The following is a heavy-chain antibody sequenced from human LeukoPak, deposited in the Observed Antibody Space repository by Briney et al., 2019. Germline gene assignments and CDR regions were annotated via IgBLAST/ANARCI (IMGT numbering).Heavy chain of an antibody. CDR3: ARGDGYNSFYYYYGMDV. Sequence: SETLSLTCTVSGGSISGNNYHWGWIRQPPGKGLEWIGSFYSGGTTYYNPSLKSRVTISVDTSKNQFSLKLSSVTAADTAVYYCARGDGYNSFYYYYGMDVWGQGTTVTVSS. J-gene: IGHJ6*02. CDR1: GGSISGNNYH. V-gene: IGHV4-39*07. D-gene: IGHD5-24*01. CDR2: FYSGGTT.